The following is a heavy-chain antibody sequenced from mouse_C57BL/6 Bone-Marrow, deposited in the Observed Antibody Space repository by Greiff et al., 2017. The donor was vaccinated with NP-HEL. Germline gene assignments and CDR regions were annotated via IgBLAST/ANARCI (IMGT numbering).Heavy chain of an antibody. Sequence: EVQLQQSGPGLVKPSQSLSLTCSVTGYSITSGYYWNWIRQFPGNKLEWMGYISYDGSNNYNPSLKNRISITRDTSKNQFFLKLNSVTTEDTATYYCARSGNYDAMDYWGQGTSVTVSS. J-gene: IGHJ4*01. CDR1: GYSITSGYY. D-gene: IGHD2-1*01. CDR2: ISYDGSN. CDR3: ARSGNYDAMDY. V-gene: IGHV3-6*01.